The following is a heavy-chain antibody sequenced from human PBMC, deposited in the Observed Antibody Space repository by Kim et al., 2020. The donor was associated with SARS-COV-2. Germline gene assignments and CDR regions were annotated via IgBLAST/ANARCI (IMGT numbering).Heavy chain of an antibody. CDR2: INHSGST. J-gene: IGHJ5*02. CDR3: ARGPSLMTTVVTPVDP. Sequence: SETLSLTCAVYGGSFSGYYWSWIRQPPGKGLEWIGEINHSGSTNYNPSLKSRVTISVDTSKNQFSLKLSSVTAADTAVYYCARGPSLMTTVVTPVDPWGQGTLVTVS. D-gene: IGHD4-17*01. V-gene: IGHV4-34*01. CDR1: GGSFSGYY.